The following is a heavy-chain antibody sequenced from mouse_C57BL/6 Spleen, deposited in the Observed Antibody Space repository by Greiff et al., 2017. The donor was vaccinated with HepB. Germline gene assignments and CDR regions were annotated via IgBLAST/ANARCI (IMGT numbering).Heavy chain of an antibody. CDR1: GYSITSGYY. V-gene: IGHV3-6*01. CDR2: ISYDGSN. Sequence: ESGPGLVKPSQSLSLTCSVTGYSITSGYYWNWIRQFPGNKLEWMGYISYDGSNNYNPSLKNRISITRDTSKNQFFLKLNSVTTEDTATYYCARDPKLGNFDYWGQGTTLTVSS. CDR3: ARDPKLGNFDY. J-gene: IGHJ2*01. D-gene: IGHD4-1*01.